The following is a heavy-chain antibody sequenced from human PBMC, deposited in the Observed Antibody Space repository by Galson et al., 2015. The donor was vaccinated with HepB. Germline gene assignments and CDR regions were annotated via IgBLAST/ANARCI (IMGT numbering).Heavy chain of an antibody. Sequence: SLRLSCAVSGFTFSSLGMTWVRQAPGKGLECVSAIGVNAGSTDYADSVKGRFTIPRDNSKNMLYLQMNNLRAEDTAVYYCAKGTTNIDYWGQGTLVTVSS. CDR2: IGVNAGST. D-gene: IGHD1-1*01. CDR1: GFTFSSLG. V-gene: IGHV3-23*01. CDR3: AKGTTNIDY. J-gene: IGHJ4*02.